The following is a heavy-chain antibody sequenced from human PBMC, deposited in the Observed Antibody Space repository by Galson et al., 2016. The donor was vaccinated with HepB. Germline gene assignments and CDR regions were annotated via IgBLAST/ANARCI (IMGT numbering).Heavy chain of an antibody. CDR3: ERDGYISSGWVAP. Sequence: SLRLSCAASGFTFTSYWMYWLRQAPGKGLEWVANINQDGRTKNYVDSVKGRFTISRDNAKNSVYMQMDSLRVDDTAVYYCERDGYISSGWVAPWGQGTLVIVSS. CDR1: GFTFTSYW. D-gene: IGHD5-24*01. J-gene: IGHJ5*02. V-gene: IGHV3-7*04. CDR2: INQDGRTK.